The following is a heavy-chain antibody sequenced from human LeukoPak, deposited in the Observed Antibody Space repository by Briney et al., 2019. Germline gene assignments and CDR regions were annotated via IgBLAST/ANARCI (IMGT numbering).Heavy chain of an antibody. D-gene: IGHD6-19*01. CDR2: IYYSGST. CDR1: GGSISSYY. J-gene: IGHJ4*02. V-gene: IGHV4-39*07. Sequence: SETLSLTCTVSGGSISSYYWSWIRQPPGKGLEWIGSIYYSGSTYYNPSLKSRVTISVDTSKNQFSLKLSSVTAADTAVYYCARDRIAVAATDYWGQGTLVTVSS. CDR3: ARDRIAVAATDY.